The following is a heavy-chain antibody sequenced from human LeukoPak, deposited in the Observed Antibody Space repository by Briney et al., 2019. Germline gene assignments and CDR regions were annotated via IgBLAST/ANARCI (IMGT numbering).Heavy chain of an antibody. J-gene: IGHJ6*02. CDR1: GFTFSSYW. V-gene: IGHV3-74*01. CDR3: AREGDCSSTSCLRDYYGMDV. D-gene: IGHD2-2*01. Sequence: GGSLRLSCAASGFTFSSYWMHWVRQAPGKGLVWVSRINSEGSSTSYADSVKGRFTISRDNAKNTLYLQMNSLRAEDTAVYYCAREGDCSSTSCLRDYYGMDVWGQGTTVTVSS. CDR2: INSEGSST.